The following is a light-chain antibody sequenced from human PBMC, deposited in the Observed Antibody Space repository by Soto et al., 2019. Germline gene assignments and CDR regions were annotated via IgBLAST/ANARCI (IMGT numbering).Light chain of an antibody. Sequence: QSALTQPASVSGSPGQSITVSCTGTSRDVGGYNFVSWYQLQPGKAPKLILYDVKNRHSGVSFRFSGSKSGNTASLTISGLQAEDEGDYYCTSYTSSATLVFGGGTKLTVL. CDR1: SRDVGGYNF. J-gene: IGLJ2*01. CDR3: TSYTSSATLV. V-gene: IGLV2-14*01. CDR2: DVK.